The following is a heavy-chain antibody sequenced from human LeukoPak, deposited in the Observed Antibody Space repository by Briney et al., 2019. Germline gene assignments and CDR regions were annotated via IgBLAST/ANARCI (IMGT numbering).Heavy chain of an antibody. CDR3: ARGIRFLERSLYYYGMDV. J-gene: IGHJ6*02. CDR2: INPSGGST. CDR1: GYTFTSYH. Sequence: ASVKVSCKASGYTFTSYHMHWVRQAPGQGLEWMGIINPSGGSTSYAQKFQGRVTMTRDTSTSTVYMELSSLRSEDTAVYYCARGIRFLERSLYYYGMDVWGQGTTVTVSS. V-gene: IGHV1-46*01. D-gene: IGHD3-3*01.